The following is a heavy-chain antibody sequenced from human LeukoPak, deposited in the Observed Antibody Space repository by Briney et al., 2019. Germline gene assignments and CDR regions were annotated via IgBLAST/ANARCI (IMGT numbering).Heavy chain of an antibody. V-gene: IGHV1-69*13. CDR1: GGTFSSYA. CDR3: AGRDGYNFLRAFDI. D-gene: IGHD5-24*01. J-gene: IGHJ3*02. Sequence: SVKVSCKASGGTFSSYAISWVRQAPGQGLEWMGGIIPIFGTANYAQKFQGRVTITADESTSTAYMELSSLRSEDTAVYYCAGRDGYNFLRAFDIWGQGTMVTVSS. CDR2: IIPIFGTA.